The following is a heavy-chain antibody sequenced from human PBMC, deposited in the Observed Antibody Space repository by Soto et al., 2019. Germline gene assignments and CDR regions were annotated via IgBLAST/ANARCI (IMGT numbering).Heavy chain of an antibody. D-gene: IGHD2-21*02. J-gene: IGHJ4*02. CDR3: ARGWGVVTAPDY. Sequence: QVQLVQSGAEEKKPGASVKVSCKASGYTFTSYAMHWVRQAPGQRLEWMGWINAGNGNTKYSQKFQGRVTITRDTSASTAYMELSSLRSEDAAVYYCARGWGVVTAPDYWGQGTLVTVSS. V-gene: IGHV1-3*05. CDR1: GYTFTSYA. CDR2: INAGNGNT.